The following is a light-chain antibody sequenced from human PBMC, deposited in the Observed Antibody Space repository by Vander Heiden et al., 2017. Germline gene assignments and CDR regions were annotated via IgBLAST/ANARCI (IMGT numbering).Light chain of an antibody. V-gene: IGKV1-5*03. CDR3: QQYNSYLYT. CDR2: KAS. CDR1: QSISSW. J-gene: IGKJ2*01. Sequence: DIQMTQPPSPLSASVGDRVTITCRASQSISSWLAWYQQKPGKAPKLLIYKASSLESGVPSRFSGSGSGTEFTLTISSLQPDDFATYYCQQYNSYLYTFGQGTKLEIK.